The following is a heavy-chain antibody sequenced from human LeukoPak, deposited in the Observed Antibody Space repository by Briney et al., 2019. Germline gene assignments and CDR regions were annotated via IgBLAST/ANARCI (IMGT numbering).Heavy chain of an antibody. CDR2: IRYDGRYQ. Sequence: GGSLRLSCAASGFTFSTYDMHWVRQAPGKGLEWLSFIRYDGRYQYYADSVNGRFTISRDNSKNTLYLQMNSLTAEDTAVYYCATPKADYYPFDYWGQGNLVTVSS. J-gene: IGHJ4*02. V-gene: IGHV3-30*02. CDR3: ATPKADYYPFDY. D-gene: IGHD3-22*01. CDR1: GFTFSTYD.